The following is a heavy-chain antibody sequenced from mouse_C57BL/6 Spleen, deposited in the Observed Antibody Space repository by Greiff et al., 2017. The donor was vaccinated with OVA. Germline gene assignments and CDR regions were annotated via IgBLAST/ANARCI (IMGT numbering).Heavy chain of an antibody. CDR1: GYTFTSYW. Sequence: QVQLQQPGAELVKPGASVKLSCKASGYTFTSYWMHWVKQRPGRGLEWIGRIDPNSGGTKYNEKFKSKATLTVDKPSSTADMQLSSLTSEDSAVYYCARSYYSNYNYLYAMDYWGQGTSVTVSS. CDR3: ARSYYSNYNYLYAMDY. CDR2: IDPNSGGT. V-gene: IGHV1-72*01. J-gene: IGHJ4*01. D-gene: IGHD2-5*01.